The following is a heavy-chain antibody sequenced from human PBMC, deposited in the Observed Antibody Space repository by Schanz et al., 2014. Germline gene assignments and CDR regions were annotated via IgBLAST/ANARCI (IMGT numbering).Heavy chain of an antibody. CDR3: AKDSTHIDIVLVPTAIDY. CDR1: GFTFSSYS. CDR2: LSGSGGST. J-gene: IGHJ4*02. D-gene: IGHD2-2*01. V-gene: IGHV3-23*04. Sequence: EVQLVESGGGLVQPGGSLRLSCAASGFTFSSYSMNWVRQAPGKGLEWVSALSGSGGSTYYADSVEGRFTISRDNSKNTLYLHMNTLRSEDTAVYYCAKDSTHIDIVLVPTAIDYWGQGTLVTVSS.